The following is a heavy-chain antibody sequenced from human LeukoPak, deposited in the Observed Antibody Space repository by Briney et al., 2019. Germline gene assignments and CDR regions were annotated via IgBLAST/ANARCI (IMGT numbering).Heavy chain of an antibody. CDR3: ARVGYYYDSSGYYDYDY. CDR1: GFTFGDYA. D-gene: IGHD3-22*01. CDR2: ISSSSSYI. V-gene: IGHV3-21*01. J-gene: IGHJ4*02. Sequence: PGGSLRLSCTASGFTFGDYAMSWVRQAPGEGLEWVSSISSSSSYIYYADSVKGRFTISRDNAKNSLYLQMNSLRAEDTAVYYCARVGYYYDSSGYYDYDYWGQGTLVTVSS.